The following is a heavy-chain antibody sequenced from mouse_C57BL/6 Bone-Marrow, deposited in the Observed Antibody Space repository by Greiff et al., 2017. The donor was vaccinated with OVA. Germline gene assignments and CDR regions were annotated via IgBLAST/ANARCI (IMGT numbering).Heavy chain of an antibody. CDR1: GYTFTSYW. J-gene: IGHJ1*03. V-gene: IGHV1-5*01. Sequence: VQLKQSGTVLARPGASVKMSCKTSGYTFTSYWMHWVKQRPGQGLEWIGAIYPGNSDTSYNQKFKGKAKPTAVTSASTAYMELSSLTNEDSAVYYCTREGGNLRVWGTGTTVTVSS. CDR2: IYPGNSDT. CDR3: TREGGNLRV.